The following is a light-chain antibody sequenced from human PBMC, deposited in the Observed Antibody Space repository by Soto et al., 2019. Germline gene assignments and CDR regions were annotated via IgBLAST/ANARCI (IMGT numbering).Light chain of an antibody. V-gene: IGLV2-14*01. Sequence: QSALTQPASVSGSPGQSITISCIGTSSDVGGYNYVSWYQHHPGKAPKLMIYEVSNRPSGVSNRFSGSKSGNTASLTISGLQAEDEADYSCSSYTSTNTLVVFGGGTKLTVL. CDR1: SSDVGGYNY. CDR2: EVS. J-gene: IGLJ2*01. CDR3: SSYTSTNTLVV.